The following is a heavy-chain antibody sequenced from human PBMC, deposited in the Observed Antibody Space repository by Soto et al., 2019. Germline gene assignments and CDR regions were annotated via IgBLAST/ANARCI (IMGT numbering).Heavy chain of an antibody. Sequence: QITLKESGPTLVKPTQTLTLTCTFSGFSLSTSGVGVGWIRQPPGKALELLALIYWDDDKRYSPSLKSRLTIPKDTSKNQVVLTMTNMDPVDTATYYCAHLYYYGSGFGYWGQGTLVTVSS. V-gene: IGHV2-5*02. J-gene: IGHJ4*02. CDR1: GFSLSTSGVG. CDR3: AHLYYYGSGFGY. CDR2: IYWDDDK. D-gene: IGHD3-10*01.